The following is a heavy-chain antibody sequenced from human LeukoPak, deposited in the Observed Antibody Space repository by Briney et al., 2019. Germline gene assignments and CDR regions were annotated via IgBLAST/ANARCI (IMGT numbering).Heavy chain of an antibody. D-gene: IGHD1-26*01. Sequence: GGPLTLSCAASGITFSEAWLSWVRQAPGKGLEWVGRIMSKSDGGTTDYAAPAKGRFTISRDDSTNPLYLQMNGLKIEDTAVYYCSSGTPVDYWGQGTLVSVSS. J-gene: IGHJ4*02. V-gene: IGHV3-15*01. CDR3: SSGTPVDY. CDR1: GITFSEAW. CDR2: IMSKSDGGTT.